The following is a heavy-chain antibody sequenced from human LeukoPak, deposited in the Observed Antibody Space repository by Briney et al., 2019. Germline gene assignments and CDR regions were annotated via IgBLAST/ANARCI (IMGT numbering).Heavy chain of an antibody. CDR1: GYSFTSYW. Sequence: GESLKISRKGSGYSFTSYWISWVRQMPGKGLEWMGRIDPSDTYTNYSPSFQGHVTISADKSISTAYLQWSSLKASDTAMYYCARRIAAADFDYIDYWGQGTLVTVSS. J-gene: IGHJ4*02. V-gene: IGHV5-10-1*01. D-gene: IGHD6-13*01. CDR3: ARRIAAADFDYIDY. CDR2: IDPSDTYT.